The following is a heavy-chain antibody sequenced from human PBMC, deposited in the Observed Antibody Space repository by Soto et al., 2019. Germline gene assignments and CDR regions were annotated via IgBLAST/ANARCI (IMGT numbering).Heavy chain of an antibody. CDR2: IYYSGST. J-gene: IGHJ4*02. Sequence: SETLSRTCAVSGGSISSGDYYWSWIRQPPGKGLEWIGYIYYSGSTYYNPSLKSRVTISVDTSKNQFSLKLSSVTAADTAVYYCAREDGGFDYWGQGTLVTVSS. V-gene: IGHV4-30-4*01. D-gene: IGHD3-16*01. CDR3: AREDGGFDY. CDR1: GGSISSGDYY.